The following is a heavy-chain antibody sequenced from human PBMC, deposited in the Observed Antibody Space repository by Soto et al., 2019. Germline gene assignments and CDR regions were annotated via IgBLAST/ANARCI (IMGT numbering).Heavy chain of an antibody. CDR2: IYSGGST. V-gene: IGHV3-53*01. J-gene: IGHJ6*02. CDR3: ARDRYYYDSSGYYTPYYYYYGMDV. D-gene: IGHD3-22*01. CDR1: GFTVSSNY. Sequence: GRSLRLSCAASGFTVSSNYMSWVRQAPGNGLEWVSVIYSGGSTYYADSVKGRFTISRDNSKNTLYLQMNSLRAEDTAVYYCARDRYYYDSSGYYTPYYYYYGMDVWGHGTTVTVSS.